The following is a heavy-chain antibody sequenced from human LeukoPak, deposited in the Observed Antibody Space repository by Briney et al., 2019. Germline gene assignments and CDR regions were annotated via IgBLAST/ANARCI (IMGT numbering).Heavy chain of an antibody. J-gene: IGHJ4*02. CDR1: GFTVSSNY. V-gene: IGHV3-53*01. CDR3: ALRITMIVVVRK. D-gene: IGHD3-22*01. CDR2: IYSGGST. Sequence: GGSLRLSCAASGFTVSSNYMSWVRQAPGKGLEWVSVIYSGGSTYYADSVKGRFTISRDNSKNTLYLQMNSLRAEDTAVYYCALRITMIVVVRKWGQGTLVTVSS.